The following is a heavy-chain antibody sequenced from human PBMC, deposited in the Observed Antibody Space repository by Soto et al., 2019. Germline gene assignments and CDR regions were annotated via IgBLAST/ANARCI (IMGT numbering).Heavy chain of an antibody. Sequence: SETLSLTCTVSGNSIRSYYWSWIRQPPGKGLEWIGYISYSGSTKYNPSLKSRVTISVDTSKSQFSLKLSSVTAADTAVYYCARPYYDFWSGYPPPLLMDVWGKGTTVTVSS. D-gene: IGHD3-3*01. V-gene: IGHV4-59*08. CDR1: GNSIRSYY. CDR2: ISYSGST. J-gene: IGHJ6*04. CDR3: ARPYYDFWSGYPPPLLMDV.